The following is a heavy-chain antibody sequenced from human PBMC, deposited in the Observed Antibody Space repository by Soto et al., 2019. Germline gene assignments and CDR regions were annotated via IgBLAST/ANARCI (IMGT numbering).Heavy chain of an antibody. V-gene: IGHV3-7*03. CDR3: VRGGHGSGSYLGSS. CDR1: GFTFTTYW. CDR2: IRQDGGAQ. Sequence: PGGSLRLSCVASGFTFTTYWMSWVRQAPGKGLEWVANIRQDGGAQYYVDSVKGRFTISRDNAKNSVYLQMDSLRVEDTAVYYCVRGGHGSGSYLGSSWGQGILATVSS. D-gene: IGHD3-10*01. J-gene: IGHJ5*02.